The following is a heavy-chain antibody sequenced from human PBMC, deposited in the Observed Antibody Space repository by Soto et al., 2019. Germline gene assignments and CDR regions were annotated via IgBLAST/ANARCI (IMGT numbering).Heavy chain of an antibody. J-gene: IGHJ6*02. CDR3: ARVPTVAGLYYYYGMDV. D-gene: IGHD6-19*01. V-gene: IGHV4-34*01. CDR1: GGSFSGYY. CDR2: INHSGST. Sequence: PSETLSLTCAVYGGSFSGYYWSWIRQPPGKGLEWIGEINHSGSTNYNPSLKSRVTISVDTSKNQFSLKLSSVTAADTAVYYCARVPTVAGLYYYYGMDVWDQGTTVTVSS.